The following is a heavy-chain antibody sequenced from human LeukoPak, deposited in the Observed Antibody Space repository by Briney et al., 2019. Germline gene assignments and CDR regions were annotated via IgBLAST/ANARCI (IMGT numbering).Heavy chain of an antibody. J-gene: IGHJ3*01. Sequence: SQTLSLTCTVSGGSISSGDYYWRWIRQPRGKGREWIGYIYYSGSTYYTPSLKSRVTISVDTSKNHFSLKLSSVTAANTAVYYCAGDAPVGATSWGQGTMVTVSS. CDR2: IYYSGST. V-gene: IGHV4-30-4*08. CDR3: AGDAPVGATS. CDR1: GGSISSGDYY. D-gene: IGHD1-26*01.